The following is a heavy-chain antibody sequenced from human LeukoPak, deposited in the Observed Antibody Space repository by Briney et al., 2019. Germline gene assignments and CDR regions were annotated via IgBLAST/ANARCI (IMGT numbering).Heavy chain of an antibody. CDR1: GYTFTSYG. J-gene: IGHJ4*02. Sequence: GASVNVSCKASGYTFTSYGISCVRQAPGQGLGWMGWISAYNGNTNYAQKLQGRVTMTTDTSTRTAYMELRSLRSDDTAVYYCARAEGYCSGGSCYSGEDYFDYWGQGTLVTVSS. CDR3: ARAEGYCSGGSCYSGEDYFDY. D-gene: IGHD2-15*01. CDR2: ISAYNGNT. V-gene: IGHV1-18*01.